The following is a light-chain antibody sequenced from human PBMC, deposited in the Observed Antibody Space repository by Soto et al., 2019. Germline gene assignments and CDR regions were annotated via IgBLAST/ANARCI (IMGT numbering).Light chain of an antibody. CDR2: DAS. CDR3: QQFQSYALT. Sequence: AIQLTQSPSSLSASVGDRVTITCRASQGSSSALAWYQHKPGRAPRLLIYDASSLQSGVSSRFSGCGSGTDFTLSISSLQPEDFATYYCQQFQSYALTFGGGTKLEIK. J-gene: IGKJ4*01. V-gene: IGKV1-13*02. CDR1: QGSSSA.